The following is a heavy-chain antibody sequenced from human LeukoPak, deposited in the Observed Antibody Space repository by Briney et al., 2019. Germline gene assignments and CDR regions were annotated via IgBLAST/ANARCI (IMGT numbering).Heavy chain of an antibody. CDR1: GFSFSNHW. V-gene: IGHV3-7*04. D-gene: IGHD2-2*01. CDR3: ARGVGWFDP. Sequence: GGSLRLSCEASGFSFSNHWMSWVRQAPGKGLEWVANINEDGSEKIYVDSVKGRFTISRDYAKKSVYLQMNSLTAEDTAMYYCARGVGWFDPWGQGTLVTVSS. J-gene: IGHJ5*02. CDR2: INEDGSEK.